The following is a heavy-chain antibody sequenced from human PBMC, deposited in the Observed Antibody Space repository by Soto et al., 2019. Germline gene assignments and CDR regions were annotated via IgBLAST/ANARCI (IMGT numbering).Heavy chain of an antibody. J-gene: IGHJ6*02. V-gene: IGHV4-61*01. CDR1: GGSVSTGSYY. CDR3: ARDNSLRYYVMDV. CDR2: VFYSGTT. Sequence: SETLSLTCTVSGGSVSTGSYYWSWIRQPPGKGLEWIGYVFYSGTTNSNPSLKSRVTVSVDTSKNQFSLKLSSVTAADTAVYICARDNSLRYYVMDVWGQGTPVTVSS. D-gene: IGHD1-20*01.